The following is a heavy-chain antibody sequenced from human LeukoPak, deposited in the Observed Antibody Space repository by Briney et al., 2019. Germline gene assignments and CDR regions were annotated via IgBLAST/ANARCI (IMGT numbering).Heavy chain of an antibody. J-gene: IGHJ4*02. CDR2: ISSSSSYI. V-gene: IGHV3-21*01. CDR3: ARDAVTAIRPYFDY. CDR1: GFTFSSYS. Sequence: GGSLRLSCAASGFTFSSYSMNWVRQAPGKGLGWVSSISSSSSYIYYADSVKGRFTISRDNAKNSLYLQMNSLRAEDTAVYYCARDAVTAIRPYFDYWGQGTLVTVSS. D-gene: IGHD2-21*02.